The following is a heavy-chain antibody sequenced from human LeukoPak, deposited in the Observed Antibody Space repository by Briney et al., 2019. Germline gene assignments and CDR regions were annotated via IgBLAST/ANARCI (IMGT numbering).Heavy chain of an antibody. D-gene: IGHD2-15*01. Sequence: GGSLRLPCAASGFTFSNYAMSWVRQAPGKGLEWVSAITASGGSTFYADSVKGRFTISRDNSKNTLFLQMNSLRAEDTAVYYCAKVFGCSGGSCYATRGFDYWGQGTLVTVSS. CDR1: GFTFSNYA. CDR3: AKVFGCSGGSCYATRGFDY. CDR2: ITASGGST. V-gene: IGHV3-23*01. J-gene: IGHJ4*02.